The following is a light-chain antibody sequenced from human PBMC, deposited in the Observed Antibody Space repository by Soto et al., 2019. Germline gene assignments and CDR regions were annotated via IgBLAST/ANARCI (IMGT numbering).Light chain of an antibody. CDR3: QQYGISPT. J-gene: IGKJ1*01. CDR2: DVS. V-gene: IGKV3-20*01. Sequence: EIVLTQSPGTLSLSPGERATLSCRSSHSVSSNYLAWYQQKPGQAPRLLIYDVSSRATGIPDRFSGSGSGTDFTLTISSLEPVDFAVYYCQQYGISPTFGQGTKVEL. CDR1: HSVSSNY.